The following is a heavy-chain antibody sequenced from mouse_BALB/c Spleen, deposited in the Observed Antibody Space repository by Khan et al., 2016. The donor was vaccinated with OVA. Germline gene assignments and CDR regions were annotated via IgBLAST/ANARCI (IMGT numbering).Heavy chain of an antibody. J-gene: IGHJ3*01. V-gene: IGHV1S132*01. D-gene: IGHD2-1*01. CDR1: GYTFTSYC. Sequence: QVQLQQSGAELVKPGASVKLSCKTSGYTFTSYCIQWVKQRPGQGLGWIGEIFPGTGTTYYNENFKGKATLTIDTSSTTAYMQLSSLTSEDSAVYFCARGYFGNYEFAYWGQGTLVTVSA. CDR2: IFPGTGTT. CDR3: ARGYFGNYEFAY.